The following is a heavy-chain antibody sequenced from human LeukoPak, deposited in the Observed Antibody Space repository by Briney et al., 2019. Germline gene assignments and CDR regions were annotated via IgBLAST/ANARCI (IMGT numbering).Heavy chain of an antibody. CDR1: GFTFSTFA. Sequence: GGSLRLSCAVSGFTFSTFAMNWVRQAPGKGLEWVSSLSDSAVSSYYADSVKGRFTISRDNSKNTLYLQMNSLRAEDKATYYCAKAPDSSGFPSYFDSWGQGTLVAVSS. CDR3: AKAPDSSGFPSYFDS. V-gene: IGHV3-23*01. CDR2: LSDSAVSS. J-gene: IGHJ4*02. D-gene: IGHD3-22*01.